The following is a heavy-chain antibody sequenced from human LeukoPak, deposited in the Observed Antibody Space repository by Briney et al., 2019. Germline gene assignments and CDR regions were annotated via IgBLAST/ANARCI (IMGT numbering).Heavy chain of an antibody. CDR3: ASVGYCSSTSCKAGGYGMDV. Sequence: KPGGSLRLSCAASGFTFSSYSMNWVRQAPGKGLEWVSSISSSSSYIYHADSVKGRFTISRDNAKNSLYLQMNSLRAEDTAVYYCASVGYCSSTSCKAGGYGMDVWGQGTTVTVSS. V-gene: IGHV3-21*01. D-gene: IGHD2-2*01. CDR2: ISSSSSYI. CDR1: GFTFSSYS. J-gene: IGHJ6*02.